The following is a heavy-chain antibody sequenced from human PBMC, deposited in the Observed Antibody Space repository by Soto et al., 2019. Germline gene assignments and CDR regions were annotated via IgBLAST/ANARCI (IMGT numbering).Heavy chain of an antibody. D-gene: IGHD1-26*01. V-gene: IGHV1-3*01. CDR3: ARGGSLYWYFDL. J-gene: IGHJ2*01. Sequence: QVQLVQSGAEVKKPGASVKVSCKASGYTFTSYAMHWVRQAPGQRLEWMGWINAGNGNTKYSQKFQGRVTITRDTSASTAYMELSSLRSADTAVYSCARGGSLYWYFDLWGRGTLVTVSS. CDR2: INAGNGNT. CDR1: GYTFTSYA.